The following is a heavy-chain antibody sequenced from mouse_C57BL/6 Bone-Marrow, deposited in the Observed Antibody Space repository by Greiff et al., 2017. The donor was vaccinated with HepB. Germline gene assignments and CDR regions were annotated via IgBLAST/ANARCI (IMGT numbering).Heavy chain of an antibody. D-gene: IGHD1-1*01. CDR3: ARSGGSRRDYFDY. Sequence: VQLQQSGPELVKPGASVKISCKASVYTFTDYYMNWVKQSHGKSLEWIGDINPNNGGTSYNQKFKGKATLTVDKSSSTAYMELRSLTSEDSAVYYCARSGGSRRDYFDYWGQGTTLTVSS. CDR1: VYTFTDYY. CDR2: INPNNGGT. J-gene: IGHJ2*01. V-gene: IGHV1-26*01.